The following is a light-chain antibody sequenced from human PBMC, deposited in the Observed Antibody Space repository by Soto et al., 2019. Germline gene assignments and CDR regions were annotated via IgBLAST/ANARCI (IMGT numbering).Light chain of an antibody. V-gene: IGLV4-60*02. CDR3: ETWDFNTRV. CDR1: SGHSSYI. J-gene: IGLJ3*02. CDR2: LEGSGSY. Sequence: QLVLTQSSSASASLGSSVKLTCTLSSGHSSYIIAWHQQQPGKAPRYLMKLEGSGSYNKGSGDPDRFSGSSSGADRYLTISNLQFEDEADYYCETWDFNTRVFGGGTKVT.